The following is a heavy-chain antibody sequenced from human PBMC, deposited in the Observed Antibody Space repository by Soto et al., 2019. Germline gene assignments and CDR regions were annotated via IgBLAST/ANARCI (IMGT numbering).Heavy chain of an antibody. CDR2: TDYRSKWNS. Sequence: SQTLSLTCATSGDSVSSNSAAWSWIRQSPSRGLEWLGRTDYRSKWNSNYAVSVKGRGTINPDTSKNQFSLQLSSVTPEATAVYYCARHEGGRWGQGTLVTVSS. J-gene: IGHJ4*02. CDR3: ARHEGGR. V-gene: IGHV6-1*01. CDR1: GDSVSSNSAA.